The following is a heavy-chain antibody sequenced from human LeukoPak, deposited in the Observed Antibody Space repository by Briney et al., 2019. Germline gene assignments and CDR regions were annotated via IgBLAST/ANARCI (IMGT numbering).Heavy chain of an antibody. V-gene: IGHV5-51*01. CDR1: GYSFTSYW. D-gene: IGHD3-10*01. CDR3: ARVMTMVRYFDY. J-gene: IGHJ4*02. Sequence: RGESLKISCKGSGYSFTSYWIGWVRQMPWKGLEWMGIIYPGDSATRYSPSFQGQVTISADKSISTAYLQWSSLKASDTAMYYCARVMTMVRYFDYWGQGTLVTVSS. CDR2: IYPGDSAT.